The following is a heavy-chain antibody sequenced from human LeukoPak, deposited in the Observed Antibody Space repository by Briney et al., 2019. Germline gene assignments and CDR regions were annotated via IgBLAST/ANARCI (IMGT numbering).Heavy chain of an antibody. CDR1: GGTFSSYA. Sequence: GASVKVSCKASGGTFSSYAISWVRQAPGQGLEWMGGIIPIFGTANYAQKFQGRVTITTDESTSTAYMELSSLRSEDTAVYYCARERAAAGTLYYFDYWGQGTLVTVSS. J-gene: IGHJ4*02. CDR3: ARERAAAGTLYYFDY. V-gene: IGHV1-69*05. D-gene: IGHD6-13*01. CDR2: IIPIFGTA.